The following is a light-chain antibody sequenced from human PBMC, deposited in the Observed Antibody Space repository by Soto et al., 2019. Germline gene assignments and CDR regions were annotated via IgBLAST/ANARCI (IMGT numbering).Light chain of an antibody. V-gene: IGKV3-20*01. CDR1: QTVSSNY. CDR3: QQYGSSPGT. CDR2: GAS. J-gene: IGKJ1*01. Sequence: EIVLTQSPGTLSLSPGERATLSCRASQTVSSNYLARYQQKPGQAPRLLIYGASSRATGIPDRFSGSGSGTDFTLTLSRLEPEDFAVYYCQQYGSSPGTFGQGTKVDIK.